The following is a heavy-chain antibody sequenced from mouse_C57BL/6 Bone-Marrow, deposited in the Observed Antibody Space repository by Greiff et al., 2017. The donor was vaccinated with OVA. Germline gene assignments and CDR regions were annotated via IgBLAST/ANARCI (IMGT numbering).Heavy chain of an antibody. D-gene: IGHD2-3*01. CDR3: ARRMGRPYWYFDV. V-gene: IGHV5-17*01. Sequence: DVKLVESGGGLVKPGGSLKLSCAASGFTFSDYGMHWVRQAPEKGLEWVAYISSGSSTIYYADTVKGRFTISRDNAKNTLFLQMTSRRSEDTAMYYCARRMGRPYWYFDVWGTGTTVTVSS. CDR1: GFTFSDYG. J-gene: IGHJ1*03. CDR2: ISSGSSTI.